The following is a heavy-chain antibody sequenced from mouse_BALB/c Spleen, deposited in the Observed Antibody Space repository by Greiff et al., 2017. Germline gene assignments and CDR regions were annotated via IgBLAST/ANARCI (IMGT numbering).Heavy chain of an antibody. CDR2: IDPANGNT. J-gene: IGHJ1*01. CDR3: ASRYYGSSYWYFDV. D-gene: IGHD1-1*01. CDR1: GFNIKDTY. Sequence: EVQRVESGAELVKPGASVKLSCTASGFNIKDTYMHWVKQRPEQGLEWIGRIDPANGNTKYDPKFQGKATITADTSSNTAYLQLSSLTSEDTAVYYCASRYYGSSYWYFDVWGAGTTVTVSS. V-gene: IGHV14-3*02.